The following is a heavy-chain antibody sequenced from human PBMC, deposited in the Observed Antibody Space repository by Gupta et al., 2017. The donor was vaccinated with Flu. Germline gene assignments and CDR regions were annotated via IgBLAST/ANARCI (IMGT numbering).Heavy chain of an antibody. CDR2: IWYDGSNK. CDR3: ARVGLRWSDYGMDV. V-gene: IGHV3-33*01. D-gene: IGHD4-23*01. CDR1: GFTFSSYG. J-gene: IGHJ6*02. Sequence: QVQLVESGGGVVQPGRSLRLSCAASGFTFSSYGMHWVRQAPGKGLEWVAVIWYDGSNKYYADSVKGRFTISRDNSKNTLYLQMNSLRAEDTAVYYCARVGLRWSDYGMDVWGQGTTVTVSS.